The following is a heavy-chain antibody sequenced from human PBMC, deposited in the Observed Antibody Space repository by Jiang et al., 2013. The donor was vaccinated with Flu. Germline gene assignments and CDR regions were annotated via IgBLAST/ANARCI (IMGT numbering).Heavy chain of an antibody. V-gene: IGHV1-24*01. CDR2: FDPEKADT. D-gene: IGHD1-7*01. CDR1: GDTLAELP. CDR3: VTTTFNWNYHYFDF. J-gene: IGHJ4*02. Sequence: GDTLAELPMHWVRQAPGKGLEWMGGFDPEKADTVYAQKFQDRVTLTEDAYTDTAYLELSSLRSDDTAVYYCVTTTFNWNYHYFDFWGQGTLVSVAS.